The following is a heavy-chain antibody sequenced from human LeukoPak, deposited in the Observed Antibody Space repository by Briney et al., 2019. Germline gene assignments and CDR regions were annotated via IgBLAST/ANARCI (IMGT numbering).Heavy chain of an antibody. CDR1: GGTFSSYA. D-gene: IGHD5-18*01. CDR2: IIPIFGTA. Sequence: GASVKVSCKASGGTFSSYAISWVRQAPGQGLEWMGGIIPIFGTANYAQKFQGRVTITADKSTSTAYMELSSLRSEGTAVYYCARLQEDTAMAYDYWGQGTLVTVSS. V-gene: IGHV1-69*06. CDR3: ARLQEDTAMAYDY. J-gene: IGHJ4*02.